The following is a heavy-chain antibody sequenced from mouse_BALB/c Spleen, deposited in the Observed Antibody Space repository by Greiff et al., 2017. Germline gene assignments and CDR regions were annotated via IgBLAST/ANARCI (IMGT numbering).Heavy chain of an antibody. D-gene: IGHD2-12*01. CDR1: GFTFSSYT. Sequence: EVHLVESGGGLVKPGGSLKLSCAASGFTFSSYTMSWVRQTPEKRLEWVATISSGGGNTYYPDSVKGRFTISRDNAKNNLYLQMSSLRSEDTALYYCARSYYTAMDYWGQGTSVTVSS. V-gene: IGHV5-9*03. CDR2: ISSGGGNT. CDR3: ARSYYTAMDY. J-gene: IGHJ4*01.